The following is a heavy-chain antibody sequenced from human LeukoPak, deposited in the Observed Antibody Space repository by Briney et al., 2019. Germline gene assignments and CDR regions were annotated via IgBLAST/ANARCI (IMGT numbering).Heavy chain of an antibody. J-gene: IGHJ2*01. CDR3: ARESWYLDL. CDR1: GFTFSSYE. CDR2: ISNIDTTI. V-gene: IGHV3-48*03. Sequence: AGGSLRLSCEASGFTFSSYEMNWVRQAPGKGLEWVSYISNIDTTIYYADSVKGRFTISRDNAKNSLYLQMNSLRAEDTAVYYCARESWYLDLWGRGTLVTVSS.